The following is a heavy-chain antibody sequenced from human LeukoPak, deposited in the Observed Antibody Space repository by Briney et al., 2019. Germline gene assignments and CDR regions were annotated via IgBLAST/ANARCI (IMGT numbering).Heavy chain of an antibody. J-gene: IGHJ3*02. Sequence: SVKVSCKASGYTFTSYDINWVRQAPGQGLEWMGGIIPIFGTANYAQKFQGRVTITADKSTSTAYMELSSLRSEDTAVYYCAREGDGYISDAFDIWGQGTMVTVSS. CDR2: IIPIFGTA. V-gene: IGHV1-69*06. CDR3: AREGDGYISDAFDI. D-gene: IGHD5-24*01. CDR1: GYTFTSYD.